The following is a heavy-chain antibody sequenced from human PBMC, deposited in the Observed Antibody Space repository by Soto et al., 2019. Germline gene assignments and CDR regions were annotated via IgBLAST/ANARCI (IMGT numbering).Heavy chain of an antibody. V-gene: IGHV4-30-4*01. J-gene: IGHJ5*02. CDR1: GGSISSGDYY. D-gene: IGHD6-13*01. CDR3: ARERPDGSRLDP. Sequence: QVQLQESGPGLVKPSQTLSLTCTVSGGSISSGDYYWSWIRQPPGKGLEWIGYIYYSGSTYYNPSLKSRVTISLDTSKNQFSLKLSSGTTADTAVYYCARERPDGSRLDPWGQGTLVTVSS. CDR2: IYYSGST.